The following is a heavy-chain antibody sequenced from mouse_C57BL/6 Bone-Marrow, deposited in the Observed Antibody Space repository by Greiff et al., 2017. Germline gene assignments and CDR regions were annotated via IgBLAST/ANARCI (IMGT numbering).Heavy chain of an antibody. D-gene: IGHD1-1*01. Sequence: QVQLQQPGAELVMPGASVKLSCKASGYTFTSYWMHWVKQRPGQGLEWIGEIDPSDSYTNYNQKFKGKSTLTVDKSSSTAYMQLSSLTSEDSAVYYWASDYDSQTPYAMDYWGQGTSVTVSS. CDR1: GYTFTSYW. V-gene: IGHV1-69*01. J-gene: IGHJ4*01. CDR2: IDPSDSYT. CDR3: ASDYDSQTPYAMDY.